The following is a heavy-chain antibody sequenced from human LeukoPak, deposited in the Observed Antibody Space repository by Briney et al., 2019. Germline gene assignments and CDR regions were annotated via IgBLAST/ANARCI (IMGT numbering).Heavy chain of an antibody. Sequence: PGGSLRLSCAASGFTFSSYSMNWVRQAPGKGLEWVSSISSSSSYEYYADSVKGRFTISRDNAKNSLYLQMNSLRAEDTAVYYCASSRLSVPGGYYFDYWGQGTLVTVSS. CDR1: GFTFSSYS. D-gene: IGHD3-10*01. J-gene: IGHJ4*02. V-gene: IGHV3-21*01. CDR3: ASSRLSVPGGYYFDY. CDR2: ISSSSSYE.